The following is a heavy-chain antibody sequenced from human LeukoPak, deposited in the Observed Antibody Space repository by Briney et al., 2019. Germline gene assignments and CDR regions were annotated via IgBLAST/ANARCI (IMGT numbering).Heavy chain of an antibody. CDR2: IYYSGST. CDR3: VRLRYRGSYSFDP. CDR1: GGSISSSSYY. J-gene: IGHJ5*02. D-gene: IGHD1-26*01. V-gene: IGHV4-39*01. Sequence: SETLSLTCTVSGGSISSSSYYWGWIRQPPGKGLEWIGSIYYSGSTYCNPSLKRRVTISVDTSKNQFSLKLSSVTAADTAVYYCVRLRYRGSYSFDPWGQGTLVTVSS.